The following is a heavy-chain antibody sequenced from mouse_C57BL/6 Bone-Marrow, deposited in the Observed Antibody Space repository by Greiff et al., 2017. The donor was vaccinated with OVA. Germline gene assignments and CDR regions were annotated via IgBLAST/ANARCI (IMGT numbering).Heavy chain of an antibody. CDR2: IDPENGDT. Sequence: EVQLQQSGAELVRPGASVKLSCTASGFNIKDDYMHWVKQRPEQGLEWIGWIDPENGDTEYASKFQGKATITADTSSNTAYLQLSSLTSEDTAVYYCTTFPLRYPRGGGTGTTVTVSS. V-gene: IGHV14-4*01. CDR1: GFNIKDDY. J-gene: IGHJ1*03. CDR3: TTFPLRYPRG. D-gene: IGHD1-1*01.